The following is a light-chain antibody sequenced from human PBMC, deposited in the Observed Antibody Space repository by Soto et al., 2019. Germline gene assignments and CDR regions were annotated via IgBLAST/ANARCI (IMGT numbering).Light chain of an antibody. Sequence: QSALTQPASVSGSPGQSITISCTGTSSDVGSYNLVSWYQQHPGKVPKLMIYEVSKRPSGVSNRFSGSKSGNTASLTVSGLQADDEADYFCCSCAGSSTFERVFGGGTKLTVL. CDR2: EVS. V-gene: IGLV2-23*02. J-gene: IGLJ3*02. CDR3: CSCAGSSTFERV. CDR1: SSDVGSYNL.